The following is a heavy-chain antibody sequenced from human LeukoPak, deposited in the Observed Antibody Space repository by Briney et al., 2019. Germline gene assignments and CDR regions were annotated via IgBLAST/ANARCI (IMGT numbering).Heavy chain of an antibody. D-gene: IGHD3-22*01. CDR2: IYPGDSDT. J-gene: IGHJ3*02. CDR1: GYRFTSYW. Sequence: GESLKISCKGSGYRFTSYWIGWVRQMPGKGLEWMGVIYPGDSDTRYGPSFQGQVTISADKSISTAYLQWSSLKASDTAMYYCARRDYYDSSGYRWDAFDIWGQGTMVTVSS. CDR3: ARRDYYDSSGYRWDAFDI. V-gene: IGHV5-51*01.